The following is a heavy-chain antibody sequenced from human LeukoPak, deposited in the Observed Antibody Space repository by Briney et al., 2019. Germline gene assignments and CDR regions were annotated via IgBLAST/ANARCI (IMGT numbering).Heavy chain of an antibody. Sequence: ASETLSLTCGVSDVSISSGHYWGWIRQSPGTGLAWIGSVKYAGDTYYHPSLDGRATISLDTSKNQFSLKLNSVTAADTAVYFCIRDRPSGYFDLWGQGIVVTVSS. CDR2: VKYAGDT. D-gene: IGHD5-24*01. CDR3: IRDRPSGYFDL. V-gene: IGHV4-38-2*01. J-gene: IGHJ4*02. CDR1: DVSISSGHY.